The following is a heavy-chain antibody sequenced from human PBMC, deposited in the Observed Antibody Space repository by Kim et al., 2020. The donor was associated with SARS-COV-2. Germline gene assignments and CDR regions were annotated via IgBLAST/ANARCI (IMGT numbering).Heavy chain of an antibody. CDR1: GDSVSSNSAA. J-gene: IGHJ4*02. CDR2: TYYRSKWYN. CDR3: ARERTPIAAPFDY. V-gene: IGHV6-1*01. Sequence: SQTLSLTCAISGDSVSSNSAAWNWIRPSPSRGLEWLGRTYYRSKWYNDYAVSVKSRITINPDTSKNQFSLQLNSVTPEDTAVYYCARERTPIAAPFDYWGQGTLVTVSS. D-gene: IGHD6-6*01.